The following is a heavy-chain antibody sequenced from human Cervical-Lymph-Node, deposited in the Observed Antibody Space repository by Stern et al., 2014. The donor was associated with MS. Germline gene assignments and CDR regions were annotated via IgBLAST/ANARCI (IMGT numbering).Heavy chain of an antibody. CDR2: IYSGGNT. Sequence: QLVQSGGGLVQPGGSLRLSCAASGFTVSNTYMTWVRQAPGKGLEWVSLIYSGGNTFYAASVKGRFTISRDNSKNTLYLQMSSLRVEDTAVYYCARDYGTVWGQGTMVTVSS. J-gene: IGHJ4*02. V-gene: IGHV3-66*01. D-gene: IGHD1-7*01. CDR3: ARDYGTV. CDR1: GFTVSNTY.